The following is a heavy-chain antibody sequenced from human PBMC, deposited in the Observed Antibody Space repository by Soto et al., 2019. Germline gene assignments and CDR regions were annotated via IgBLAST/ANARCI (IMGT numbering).Heavy chain of an antibody. CDR1: GGSFSGYQ. V-gene: IGHV4-34*01. Sequence: QVQLQQWGAGLLKPSETLSLTCAVYGGSFSGYQWTWIRQTPGKGLEWIGEINDTRNINYNPSLKSRVTIFIDTPKKQISLKLSSVTAADTAVYYCARGLIVWFGELSRRGGYYYYMDVWGKGTTVTVFS. CDR2: INDTRNI. CDR3: ARGLIVWFGELSRRGGYYYYMDV. J-gene: IGHJ6*03. D-gene: IGHD3-10*01.